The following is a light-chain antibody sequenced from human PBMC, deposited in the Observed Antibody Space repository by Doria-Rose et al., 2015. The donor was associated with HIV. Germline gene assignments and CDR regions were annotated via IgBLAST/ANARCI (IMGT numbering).Light chain of an antibody. CDR1: NSDVGGYNY. J-gene: IGLJ2*01. Sequence: CTGTNSDVGGYNYVSWYQQHPGKAPKLMIYDVSERPSGVPDRVSGSKSDNTASLTISRLQAEDEADYYCCSYEGSYNLVIFGGGTKLTVL. CDR2: DVS. CDR3: CSYEGSYNLVI. V-gene: IGLV2-11*01.